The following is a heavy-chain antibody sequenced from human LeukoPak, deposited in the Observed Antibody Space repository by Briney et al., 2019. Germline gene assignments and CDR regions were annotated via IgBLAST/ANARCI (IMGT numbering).Heavy chain of an antibody. CDR3: ARDIRWYDSSGYYYEETDY. CDR1: GGTFSSYA. D-gene: IGHD3-22*01. V-gene: IGHV3-30-3*01. J-gene: IGHJ4*02. Sequence: SCKASGGTFSSYAMHWVRQAPGKGLEWVAVISYDGSNKYYADSVKGRFTISRDNSKNTLYLQMNSLRAEDTAVYYCARDIRWYDSSGYYYEETDYWGQGTLVTVSS. CDR2: ISYDGSNK.